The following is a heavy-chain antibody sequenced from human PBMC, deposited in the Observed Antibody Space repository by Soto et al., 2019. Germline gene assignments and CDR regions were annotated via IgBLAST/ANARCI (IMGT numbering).Heavy chain of an antibody. D-gene: IGHD3-10*01. Sequence: QVQLVESGGGVVQPGRSLRLSCAASGFTFSSYGMHWVRQAPGKGLEWVAVIWYDGSNKYYADSVKGRFTISRDNSKNPLYLQMNSLRAEDTAVYYCARDPYGSGRLGFDYWGQGTLVTVSS. CDR3: ARDPYGSGRLGFDY. CDR1: GFTFSSYG. V-gene: IGHV3-33*01. CDR2: IWYDGSNK. J-gene: IGHJ4*02.